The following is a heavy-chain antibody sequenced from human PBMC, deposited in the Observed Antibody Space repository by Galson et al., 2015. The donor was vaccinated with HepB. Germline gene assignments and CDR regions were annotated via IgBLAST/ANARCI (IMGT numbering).Heavy chain of an antibody. J-gene: IGHJ6*02. CDR3: ARDLTIFGVVMAGDYYYYGMDV. CDR1: GGTFSSYA. Sequence: SVKVSCKASGGTFSSYAISWVRQAPGQGLEWMGGIIPIFGTANYAQKLQGRVTMTTDTSTSTAYMELRSLRSDDTAVYYCARDLTIFGVVMAGDYYYYGMDVWGQGTTVTVSS. V-gene: IGHV1-69*05. CDR2: IIPIFGTA. D-gene: IGHD3-3*01.